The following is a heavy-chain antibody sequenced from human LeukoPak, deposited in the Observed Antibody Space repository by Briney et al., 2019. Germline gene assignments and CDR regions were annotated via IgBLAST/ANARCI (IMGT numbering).Heavy chain of an antibody. V-gene: IGHV3-48*04. Sequence: GGSLRLSCATSGFSFSSYAVTWVRQAPGKGLEWLSYISGNGGVIQYADSVKGRFTISRDNAKNLLYLQMDSLRVEDTAIYYCARDPRTVRIWGQGTLVTVSS. CDR2: ISGNGGVI. J-gene: IGHJ4*02. CDR1: GFSFSSYA. D-gene: IGHD1-1*01. CDR3: ARDPRTVRI.